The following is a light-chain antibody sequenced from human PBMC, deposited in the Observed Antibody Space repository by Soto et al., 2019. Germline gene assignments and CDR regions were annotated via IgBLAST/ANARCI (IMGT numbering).Light chain of an antibody. Sequence: QTVVTQEPSLTVSPGGTVTLTCASSTGAVTSGYYPNWFQQKPGQPPRALIYSTTYKHSWTPARFSGSLLGGKAALTLSGVQPEDEADYYCLLFYGDGVLLGGGTKRTVL. CDR2: STT. CDR1: TGAVTSGYY. CDR3: LLFYGDGVL. J-gene: IGLJ2*01. V-gene: IGLV7-43*01.